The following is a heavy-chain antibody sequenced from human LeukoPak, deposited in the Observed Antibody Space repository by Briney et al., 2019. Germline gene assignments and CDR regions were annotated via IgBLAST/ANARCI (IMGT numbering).Heavy chain of an antibody. Sequence: GGSLRLSCAASGFTFSNYALSWVRQAPGKGLEWVSVISGSGDRTYYAESVKERFTISRDNSKNTLYLQMNSLRAEDTAIYYCAKNGDRGAYCTGGTCYPYFYYYMDVWGKGTTVTI. CDR2: ISGSGDRT. CDR1: GFTFSNYA. CDR3: AKNGDRGAYCTGGTCYPYFYYYMDV. J-gene: IGHJ6*03. D-gene: IGHD2-15*01. V-gene: IGHV3-23*01.